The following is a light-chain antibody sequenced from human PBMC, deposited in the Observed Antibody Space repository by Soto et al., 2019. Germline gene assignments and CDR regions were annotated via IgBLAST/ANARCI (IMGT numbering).Light chain of an antibody. CDR2: DAS. CDR1: QSVSSY. CDR3: QQRSNWPTGT. Sequence: EIVLTQSPATLSLSPGERATLSCRASQSVSSYLAWYQQKPGQAPRLLIYDASNRATGIPARFSGSGSGTDFTLTISSLEPEDFAVYYCQQRSNWPTGTFGQGTKVDNK. V-gene: IGKV3-11*01. J-gene: IGKJ1*01.